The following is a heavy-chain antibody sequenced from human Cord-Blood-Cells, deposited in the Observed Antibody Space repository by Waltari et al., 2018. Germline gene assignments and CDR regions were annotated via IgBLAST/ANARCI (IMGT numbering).Heavy chain of an antibody. CDR2: INHSGST. CDR1: GGSFSGYY. Sequence: QVQLQQWGAGLLKPSETLSLTCAVYGGSFSGYYWSWIRQPPGKGLEWIGEINHSGSTNSNPALKSRVTISVDTSKNQFSLKLSSVTAADTAVYYCARGLRITMVRGVIPFDYWGQGTLVTVSS. D-gene: IGHD3-10*01. J-gene: IGHJ4*02. CDR3: ARGLRITMVRGVIPFDY. V-gene: IGHV4-34*01.